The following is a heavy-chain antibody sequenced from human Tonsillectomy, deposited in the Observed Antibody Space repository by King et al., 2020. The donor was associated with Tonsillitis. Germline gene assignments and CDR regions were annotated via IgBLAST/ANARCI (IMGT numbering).Heavy chain of an antibody. CDR3: ARDSPWLVYDYYFDY. J-gene: IGHJ4*02. CDR1: EFTFSAYG. V-gene: IGHV3-30*02. Sequence: VQLVESGGRVVQPGGSLRLSCAASEFTFSAYGMHWVRQAPGKGLEWVAFIRYDGNNKYYADSVKGRFTISRDNSKDTLYLQMNSLRVEDTAIYYCARDSPWLVYDYYFDYWGQGTLVSVSS. CDR2: IRYDGNNK. D-gene: IGHD6-19*01.